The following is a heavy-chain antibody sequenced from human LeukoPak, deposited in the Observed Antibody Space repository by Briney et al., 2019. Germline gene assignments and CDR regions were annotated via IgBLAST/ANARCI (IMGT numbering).Heavy chain of an antibody. Sequence: SETLSLTCAVYGGSFSPYYWSWIRQPPGKGLEWIGEINHSGSTNYNPSLKSRVTISVDTSKNQFSLWLSSVTAADAAVYYCARGGFYCGGHCYVDYWGQGTLVTVSS. J-gene: IGHJ4*02. V-gene: IGHV4-34*01. CDR2: INHSGST. CDR3: ARGGFYCGGHCYVDY. D-gene: IGHD2-21*02. CDR1: GGSFSPYY.